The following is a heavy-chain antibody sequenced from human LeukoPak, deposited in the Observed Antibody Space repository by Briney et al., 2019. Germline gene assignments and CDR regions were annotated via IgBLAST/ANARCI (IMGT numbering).Heavy chain of an antibody. Sequence: GGSLRLSCAASGFTFSSYGTHWVRQAPGKGLEWVAFIRYDGSNKYYADSVKGRFTISRDNSKNTLYLQMNSLRAEDTAVYYCAKHHIVVVPAAPLNWFDPWGQGTLVTVSS. CDR1: GFTFSSYG. CDR3: AKHHIVVVPAAPLNWFDP. D-gene: IGHD2-2*01. CDR2: IRYDGSNK. J-gene: IGHJ5*02. V-gene: IGHV3-30*02.